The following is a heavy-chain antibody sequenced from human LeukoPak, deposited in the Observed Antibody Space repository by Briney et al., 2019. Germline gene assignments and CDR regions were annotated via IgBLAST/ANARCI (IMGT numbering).Heavy chain of an antibody. J-gene: IGHJ5*02. Sequence: SETLSLTCTVSGGSISSGGYYWSWIRRHPGKGLEWIGYIYYSGSTYYNPSLKSRVTISVDTSKNQFSLKLSSVTAADTAVYYCARDRGTAAEGLFDPWGQGTLVTVSS. CDR1: GGSISSGGYY. D-gene: IGHD3-10*01. V-gene: IGHV4-31*03. CDR2: IYYSGST. CDR3: ARDRGTAAEGLFDP.